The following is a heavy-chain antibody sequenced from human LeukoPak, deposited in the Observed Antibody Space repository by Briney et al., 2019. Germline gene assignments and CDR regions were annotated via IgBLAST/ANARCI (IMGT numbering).Heavy chain of an antibody. CDR1: GYTFTGYY. CDR2: INPNSGGT. D-gene: IGHD2-2*01. CDR3: ARDRCSSTSCYFYY. Sequence: ASVKVSCKASGYTFTGYYMHWVRQAPGQGLEWMGRINPNSGGTNYAQKFQGRVTMTRDTSISTAYMELSRLRSDDTAVYYCARDRCSSTSCYFYYWGQGTLVTVSS. V-gene: IGHV1-2*06. J-gene: IGHJ4*02.